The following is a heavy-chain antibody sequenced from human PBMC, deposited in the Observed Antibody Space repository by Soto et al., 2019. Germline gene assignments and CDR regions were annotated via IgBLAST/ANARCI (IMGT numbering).Heavy chain of an antibody. CDR1: GFTFSSYA. Sequence: PGGSLRLSCAASGFTFSSYAMHWVRQAPGKGLEWVAVISYDGSNKYYADSVKGRFTISRDNSKNTLYLQMNSLRAEDTAVYYCAREGFYYDSSGYYLDYWGQGTLVTVSS. CDR2: ISYDGSNK. CDR3: AREGFYYDSSGYYLDY. V-gene: IGHV3-30-3*01. J-gene: IGHJ4*02. D-gene: IGHD3-22*01.